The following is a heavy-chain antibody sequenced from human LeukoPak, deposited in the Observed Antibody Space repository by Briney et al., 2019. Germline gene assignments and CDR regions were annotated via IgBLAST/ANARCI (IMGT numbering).Heavy chain of an antibody. J-gene: IGHJ4*02. V-gene: IGHV3-53*01. D-gene: IGHD2-21*01. CDR2: IYKDGKI. Sequence: GGSLRLSCAASGFTVSSTYMSWVRQAPGKGLEWVSVIYKDGKIYYIDSVKGRFTISRDTSKNTLYLQMNSLRVEDTAVYYCASRHCSGGDCYFAGADPFDHWGQGTLVAVSS. CDR3: ASRHCSGGDCYFAGADPFDH. CDR1: GFTVSSTY.